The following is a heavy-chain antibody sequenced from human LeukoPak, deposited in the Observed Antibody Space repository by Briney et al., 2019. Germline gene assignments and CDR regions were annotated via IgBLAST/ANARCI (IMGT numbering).Heavy chain of an antibody. J-gene: IGHJ4*02. CDR3: ARDSWETGIAAAGPY. Sequence: PGGSLRLSCAASGFTFSSYWMSWVRQAPGKGLEWVANIKEDGSEKYYVDSVKGRFTISRDNAKNSVYLQMNSLRAEDTAVYYCARDSWETGIAAAGPYWGQGTLVTVSS. V-gene: IGHV3-7*01. CDR2: IKEDGSEK. CDR1: GFTFSSYW. D-gene: IGHD6-13*01.